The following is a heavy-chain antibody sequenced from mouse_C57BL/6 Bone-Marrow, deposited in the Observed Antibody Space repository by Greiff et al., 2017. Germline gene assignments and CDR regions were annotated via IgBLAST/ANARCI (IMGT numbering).Heavy chain of an antibody. CDR1: GYTFTSYW. Sequence: QVQLQQPGAELVMPGASVKLSCKASGYTFTSYWMHWVKQRPGQGLEWIGEIDPSDSYTNYNQKFKGKSTLTADKSSSTAYMQLSSLTSEDSAVXYCASWDKAMDYWGQGTSVTVSS. CDR3: ASWDKAMDY. J-gene: IGHJ4*01. CDR2: IDPSDSYT. V-gene: IGHV1-69*01. D-gene: IGHD4-1*01.